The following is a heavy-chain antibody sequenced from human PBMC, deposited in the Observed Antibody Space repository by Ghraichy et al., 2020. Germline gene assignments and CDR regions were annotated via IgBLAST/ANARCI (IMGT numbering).Heavy chain of an antibody. CDR1: GDFFSGGGYS. V-gene: IGHV4-30-2*01. CDR2: IYYSGSS. CDR3: ARGAHDYAFDY. Sequence: SETLSLTCGVTGDFFSGGGYSWSWIRQPPGKGLEWIGYIYYSGSSSYNPSLKSRVARSMDRSKNQFSLNLSSVTAADTAVYYCARGAHDYAFDYWGQGLQVVVSS. D-gene: IGHD4-17*01. J-gene: IGHJ4*02.